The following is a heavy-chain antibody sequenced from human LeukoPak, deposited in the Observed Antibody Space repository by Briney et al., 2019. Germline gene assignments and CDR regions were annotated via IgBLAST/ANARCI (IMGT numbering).Heavy chain of an antibody. CDR1: GFTFSSYA. CDR2: ISGGGGGT. D-gene: IGHD3-3*01. V-gene: IGHV3-23*01. Sequence: PGGSLRLSCAASGFTFSSYAMSWVRQAPGKGLEWVSAISGGGGGTYYADSVKGRFTISRDNSKNTLYLQMNSLRAEDTAVYYCAKDSKVLRFLEWSSHKFDPWGQGTLVTVSS. CDR3: AKDSKVLRFLEWSSHKFDP. J-gene: IGHJ5*02.